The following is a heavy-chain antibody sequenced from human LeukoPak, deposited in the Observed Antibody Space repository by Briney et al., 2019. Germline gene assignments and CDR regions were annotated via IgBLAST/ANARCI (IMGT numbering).Heavy chain of an antibody. V-gene: IGHV4-34*01. J-gene: IGHJ4*02. D-gene: IGHD3-22*01. Sequence: SETLSLTCAVYGGSFSGYYWSWIRQPPGKGLEWIGEINHSGSTNYNPSLKSRVIISVDTSKNQFSLKLSSVTAADTAVYYRASSSYRSFYDSSGYYPFDYWGQGTLVTVSS. CDR2: INHSGST. CDR1: GGSFSGYY. CDR3: ASSSYRSFYDSSGYYPFDY.